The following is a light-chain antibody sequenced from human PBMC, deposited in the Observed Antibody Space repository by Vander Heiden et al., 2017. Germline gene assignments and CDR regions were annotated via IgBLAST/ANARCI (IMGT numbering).Light chain of an antibody. CDR1: QSVSSY. V-gene: IGKV3-11*01. Sequence: EIVLTQSPATLSLSPGERATLSCRASQSVSSYLAWYQQQPGQAPRLLIYDASNRATGIPARFSGSGSGTDFTLTISSLEPEDFAVYYCQQRRNPLPFTFGPGTKVDIK. CDR2: DAS. CDR3: QQRRNPLPFT. J-gene: IGKJ3*01.